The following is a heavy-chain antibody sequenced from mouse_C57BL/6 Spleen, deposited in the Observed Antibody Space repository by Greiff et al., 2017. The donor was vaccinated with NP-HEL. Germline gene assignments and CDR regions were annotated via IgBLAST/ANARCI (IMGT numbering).Heavy chain of an antibody. Sequence: QVQLQQPGAELVMPGASVKLSCKASGYTFTSYWMHWVKQRPGQGLEWIGEIDPSDSYTNYNQKFKGKSTLTVDKSSSTAYMQLSSLTSEDSAVYYCARRLDGYTHFDYWGQGTTLTVSS. V-gene: IGHV1-69*01. J-gene: IGHJ2*01. CDR2: IDPSDSYT. CDR3: ARRLDGYTHFDY. D-gene: IGHD2-3*01. CDR1: GYTFTSYW.